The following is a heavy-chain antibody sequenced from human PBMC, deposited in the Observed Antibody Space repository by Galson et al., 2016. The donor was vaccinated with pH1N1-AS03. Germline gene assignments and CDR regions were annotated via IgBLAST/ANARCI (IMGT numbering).Heavy chain of an antibody. CDR2: TYYRSKWYN. Sequence: CAISGDSVSSNSAAWNWIRQSPSRGLEWLGRTYYRSKWYNDYAVSVKSRITINQDTSKNQFSLQLNSVTPEDTAVYSCARGHYSSTFYWFDPWGQGTLVTVSS. J-gene: IGHJ5*02. D-gene: IGHD6-6*01. CDR3: ARGHYSSTFYWFDP. V-gene: IGHV6-1*01. CDR1: GDSVSSNSAA.